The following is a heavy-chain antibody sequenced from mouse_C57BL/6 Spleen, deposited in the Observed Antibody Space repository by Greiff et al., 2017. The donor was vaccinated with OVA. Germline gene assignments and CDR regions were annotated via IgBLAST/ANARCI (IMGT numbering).Heavy chain of an antibody. V-gene: IGHV1-80*01. CDR1: GYAFSSYW. D-gene: IGHD2-14*01. J-gene: IGHJ4*01. CDR3: ARKSIIGKGIYAMDY. Sequence: QVQLKQSGAELVKPGASVKISCKASGYAFSSYWMNWVKQRPGKGLEWIGQIYPGDGDTNYNGKFKGKATLTADKSSSTAYMQLSSLTSEDSAVYFCARKSIIGKGIYAMDYWGQGTSVTVSS. CDR2: IYPGDGDT.